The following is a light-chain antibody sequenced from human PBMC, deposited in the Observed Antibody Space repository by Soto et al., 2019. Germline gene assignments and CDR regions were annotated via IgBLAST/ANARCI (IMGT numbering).Light chain of an antibody. CDR1: SSDVGGYNY. CDR2: DVS. Sequence: QSALTQPRSVSGSPGQSVTISCTGTSSDVGGYNYVSWYQQHPGKAPKLIIYDVSKWPSGVPDRFSGSKSGNTASLTISGIQAYDEADYYCCAYAGTYTLVFGGGNKLTVL. V-gene: IGLV2-11*01. J-gene: IGLJ2*01. CDR3: CAYAGTYTLV.